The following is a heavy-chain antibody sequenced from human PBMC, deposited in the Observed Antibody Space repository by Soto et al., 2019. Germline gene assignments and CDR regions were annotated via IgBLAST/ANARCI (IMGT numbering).Heavy chain of an antibody. CDR2: FDPEDGET. Sequence: ASVKVSCTVSGYTLTELSMHWVRQAPGKGLEWMGGFDPEDGETIYAQKFQGRVTITADKSTSTAYMELSSLRSEDTAVYYCAAGADGYIRDWYFDLWGRGTLVTVSS. V-gene: IGHV1-24*01. CDR1: GYTLTELS. D-gene: IGHD5-12*01. J-gene: IGHJ2*01. CDR3: AAGADGYIRDWYFDL.